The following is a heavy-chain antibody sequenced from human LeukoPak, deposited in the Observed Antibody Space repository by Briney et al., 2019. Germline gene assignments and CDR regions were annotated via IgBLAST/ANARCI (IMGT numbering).Heavy chain of an antibody. D-gene: IGHD6-19*01. CDR1: GFTFTSSP. CDR2: IVVGSGNT. V-gene: IGHV1-58*02. J-gene: IGHJ4*02. CDR3: ATGSGWYSPDY. Sequence: GTSVKVSCKASGFTFTSSPMHWVRQARGQRLEWIGWIVVGSGNTNYAQKFQERVTITRDVPTNTAYMELSSLRSEDTAVYYCATGSGWYSPDYWGQGTLVTVSS.